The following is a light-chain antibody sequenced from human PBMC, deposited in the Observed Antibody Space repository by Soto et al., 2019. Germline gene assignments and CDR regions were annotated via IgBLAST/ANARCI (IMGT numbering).Light chain of an antibody. CDR1: QSVSSY. V-gene: IGKV3-11*01. Sequence: EIVLTQSPATLSLSPGERATLSCRASQSVSSYLAWYQQQPGQAPRLLIYDASNRATVIPARFSGGGSGTYFPLTISRLEPEDVAVYYYQQRSNWLTVGGGTKVEIK. J-gene: IGKJ4*01. CDR2: DAS. CDR3: QQRSNWLT.